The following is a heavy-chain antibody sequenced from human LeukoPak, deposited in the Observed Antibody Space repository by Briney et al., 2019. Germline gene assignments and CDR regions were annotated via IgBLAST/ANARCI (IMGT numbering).Heavy chain of an antibody. V-gene: IGHV4-59*08. CDR3: ARHDNVGNYPLDY. CDR2: IYYSGST. D-gene: IGHD1-7*01. J-gene: IGHJ4*02. Sequence: SKTLTLTCTASGGSISDYYWSWFRQPPGRALEWIGYIYYSGSTNYNPSLKSRLTISVDTSKKQFSLRLSSVTAADTAVYYCARHDNVGNYPLDYWGQGTLVTVSS. CDR1: GGSISDYY.